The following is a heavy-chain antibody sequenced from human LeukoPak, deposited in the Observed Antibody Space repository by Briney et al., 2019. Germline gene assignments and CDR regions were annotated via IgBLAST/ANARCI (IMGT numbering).Heavy chain of an antibody. CDR1: GGTFSSYA. CDR3: ARAKRWLQAFDY. D-gene: IGHD5-24*01. Sequence: SVKVSCKASGGTFSSYAISWVRQAPGQGLEWMGGIIPIFGTANYAQKFQGRVTITRNTSISTAYKELSSLRSEDTAVYYCARAKRWLQAFDYWGQGTLVTVSS. J-gene: IGHJ4*02. V-gene: IGHV1-69*05. CDR2: IIPIFGTA.